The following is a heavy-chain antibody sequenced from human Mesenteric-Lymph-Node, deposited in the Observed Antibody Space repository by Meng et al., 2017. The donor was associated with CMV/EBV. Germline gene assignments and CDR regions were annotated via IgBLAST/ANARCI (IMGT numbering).Heavy chain of an antibody. CDR1: GYSFTSYW. J-gene: IGHJ6*02. Sequence: KVSCKGSGYSFTSYWIGWVRQTPGKGLEWMGIIYPGDSDTRYSPSFQGQVTISADKSISTAYLQWSSLKASDTAIYYCARGDCSGGRCYYYNAMDVWGQGTTVTVSS. CDR3: ARGDCSGGRCYYYNAMDV. D-gene: IGHD2-15*01. CDR2: IYPGDSDT. V-gene: IGHV5-51*01.